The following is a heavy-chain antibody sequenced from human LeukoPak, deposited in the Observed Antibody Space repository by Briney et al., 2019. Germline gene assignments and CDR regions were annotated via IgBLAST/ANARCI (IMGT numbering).Heavy chain of an antibody. D-gene: IGHD3-16*02. J-gene: IGHJ3*02. CDR3: ARELMITFGGVTVVRQFPFAFDI. CDR1: GFTVSSNF. CDR2: IYSGGST. V-gene: IGHV3-53*01. Sequence: GGSLRLSCAASGFTVSSNFMSWVRQAPGKGLEWVAVIYSGGSTDHADSVKGRFTISRDNAKNSLYLQMNSLRAEDTAVYYCARELMITFGGVTVVRQFPFAFDIWGQGTMVTVSS.